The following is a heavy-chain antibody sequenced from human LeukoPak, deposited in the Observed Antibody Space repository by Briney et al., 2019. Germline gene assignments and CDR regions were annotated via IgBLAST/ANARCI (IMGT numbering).Heavy chain of an antibody. CDR2: INHSGST. D-gene: IGHD3-10*01. V-gene: IGHV4-34*01. Sequence: SETLSLTCAVYGGSFSGYYWSWIRQPPGKGLEWIGEINHSGSTNYNPSLKSRVTISVDTSRNQFSLKLSSVTAADTAVYYCARSRIRGVNPYYFDTWGQGTLGTVSS. CDR3: ARSRIRGVNPYYFDT. J-gene: IGHJ4*02. CDR1: GGSFSGYY.